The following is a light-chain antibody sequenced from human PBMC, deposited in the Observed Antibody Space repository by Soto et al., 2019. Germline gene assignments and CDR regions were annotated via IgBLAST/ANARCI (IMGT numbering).Light chain of an antibody. CDR1: QSISTW. CDR2: GAS. J-gene: IGKJ1*01. Sequence: DMQMTQSPSTLSASVGDRVTITCRASQSISTWLAWYQQKPGKAPKLLIYGASRLESGVPSRFSGSGSGTEFTLTISSLQPDDFATYYCQQYNTYPWTFGQGTKVDIK. V-gene: IGKV1-5*01. CDR3: QQYNTYPWT.